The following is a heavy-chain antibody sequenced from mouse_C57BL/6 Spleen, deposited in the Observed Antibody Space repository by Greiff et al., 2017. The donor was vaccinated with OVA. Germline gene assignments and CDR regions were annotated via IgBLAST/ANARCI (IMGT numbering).Heavy chain of an antibody. D-gene: IGHD2-10*01. CDR2: ISYDGSN. CDR3: ASSTAYYADY. V-gene: IGHV3-6*01. J-gene: IGHJ4*01. Sequence: ESGPGLVKPSQSLSLTCSVTGYSITSGYYWYWIRQFPGNQLEWMGYISYDGSNNYNPPLNNRISITRDTSTNPFFLKSNSVTTEDTATYYCASSTAYYADYWGQGTSVTVSS. CDR1: GYSITSGYY.